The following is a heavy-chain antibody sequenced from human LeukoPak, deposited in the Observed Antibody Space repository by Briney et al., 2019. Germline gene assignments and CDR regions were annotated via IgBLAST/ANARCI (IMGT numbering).Heavy chain of an antibody. CDR1: GFTFSSYA. D-gene: IGHD3-22*01. J-gene: IGHJ4*02. CDR2: ISGSGGST. CDR3: ARDRGGDSSGYPLH. V-gene: IGHV3-23*01. Sequence: GGSLRLSCAASGFTFSSYAMSWVRQAPGKGLEWVSAISGSGGSTYYADSVKGRFPISRDNSKNTVYLQMNSLRAEDTAVYYCARDRGGDSSGYPLHWGQGTLVTVSS.